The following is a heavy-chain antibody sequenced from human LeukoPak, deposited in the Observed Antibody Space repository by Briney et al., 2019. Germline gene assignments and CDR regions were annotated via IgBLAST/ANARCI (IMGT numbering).Heavy chain of an antibody. D-gene: IGHD2-2*01. CDR3: ARDDCSSTSCYETWFDP. V-gene: IGHV1-8*01. J-gene: IGHJ5*02. CDR2: MNPNSGNT. CDR1: GYTFTSYD. Sequence: ASVKVSCKASGYTFTSYDSNWVRQATGQGLEWMGWMNPNSGNTGYAQKFQGRVTMTRNTSISTAYMELSILRSEDTAVYYCARDDCSSTSCYETWFDPWGQGTLVTVSS.